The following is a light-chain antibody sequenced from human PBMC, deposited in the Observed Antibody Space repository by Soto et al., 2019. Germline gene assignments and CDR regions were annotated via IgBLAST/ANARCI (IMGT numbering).Light chain of an antibody. J-gene: IGKJ3*01. CDR3: QHYSTYPPS. V-gene: IGKV1-16*01. CDR2: AAS. CDR1: QGISKY. Sequence: DIQMTQSPSSVSASVGDRVTITCRASQGISKYVAWFQQRPGKAPKSLTYAASSLESGVPSRFSGSGYGTDFTLTISSLQPEDFATYYCQHYSTYPPSFGPGTKVDVK.